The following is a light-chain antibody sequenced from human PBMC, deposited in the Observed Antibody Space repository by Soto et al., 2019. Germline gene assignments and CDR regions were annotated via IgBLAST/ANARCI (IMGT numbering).Light chain of an antibody. CDR3: SSYTSSSTV. Sequence: QSVLTQPASVSGSPGQSITISCTGISTDVGGYNYVSWYQQHPGKAPKLMIYDVSDRPSGVSNRFSGSKSDNTASLTISGVQAEDEADYYCSSYTSSSTVFGGGTKLTVL. J-gene: IGLJ2*01. V-gene: IGLV2-14*01. CDR2: DVS. CDR1: STDVGGYNY.